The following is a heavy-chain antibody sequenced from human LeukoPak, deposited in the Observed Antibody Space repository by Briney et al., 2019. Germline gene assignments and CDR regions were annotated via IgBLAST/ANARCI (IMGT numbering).Heavy chain of an antibody. V-gene: IGHV4-59*12. CDR3: AREVNDSGDYALDY. D-gene: IGHD4-17*01. CDR2: IYYSGST. CDR1: GGSISSYY. Sequence: SETLSLTCTVSGGSISSYYWSWIRQPPGKGLEWIGYIYYSGSTNYNPSLKSRVTMSVDTSKNQFSLKLSSVTAADTAVYYCAREVNDSGDYALDYWGQGTLVTVSS. J-gene: IGHJ4*02.